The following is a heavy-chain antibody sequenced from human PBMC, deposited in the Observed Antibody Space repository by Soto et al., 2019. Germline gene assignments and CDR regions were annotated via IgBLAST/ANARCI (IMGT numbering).Heavy chain of an antibody. Sequence: QVQLVESGGGVVQPGRSLRLSCAASGFTFSSYGMHWVRQAPGKGLEWVAVISYDGSNKYYADSVKGRFTISRDNSKNTLSLHMDSLRAEDTVVYYCAKDGVPAAYYYYYGMDVWGQGTTVTVSS. V-gene: IGHV3-30*18. J-gene: IGHJ6*02. CDR3: AKDGVPAAYYYYYGMDV. CDR2: ISYDGSNK. D-gene: IGHD2-2*01. CDR1: GFTFSSYG.